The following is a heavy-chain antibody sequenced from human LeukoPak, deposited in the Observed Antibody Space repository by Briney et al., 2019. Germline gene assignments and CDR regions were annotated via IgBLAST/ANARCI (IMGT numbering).Heavy chain of an antibody. CDR1: GYSISSGYY. D-gene: IGHD2-8*01. V-gene: IGHV4-38-2*02. CDR3: ARDVLVYAMSASFFD. J-gene: IGHJ4*02. CDR2: IYHSGST. Sequence: PSETLSLTCTVSGYSISSGYYWGWIRQPPGKGLEWIGSIYHSGSTYYNPSLKSRVTISVDTSKNQFSLKLSSVTAADTAVYYCARDVLVYAMSASFFDWGQGTLVTVSS.